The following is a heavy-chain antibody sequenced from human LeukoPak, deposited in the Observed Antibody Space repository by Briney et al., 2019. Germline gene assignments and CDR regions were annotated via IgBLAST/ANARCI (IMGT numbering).Heavy chain of an antibody. CDR3: ANRPPSAAGFSSLLFGY. CDR2: IYWDDGK. CDR1: ACSLSTRGMG. V-gene: IGHV2-5*02. D-gene: IGHD6-13*01. J-gene: IGHJ4*02. Sequence: CAPTLANPTQSFTLTGTFSACSLSTRGMGVGWIRQPPGEALQTLQLIYWDDGKRYSPSLNNRRIITKTTYQNKEDLTITNMDPLDTATYYCANRPPSAAGFSSLLFGYWGQGTLVTVSS.